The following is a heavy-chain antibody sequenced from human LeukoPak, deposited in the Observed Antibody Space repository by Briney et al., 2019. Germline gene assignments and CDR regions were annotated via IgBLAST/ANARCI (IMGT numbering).Heavy chain of an antibody. Sequence: GGSLRLSCAASGFTFSSYWMNWVRQAPGKGLEWVANMNHDGSEKYYIDSVKGRFTISRDNAKNSLYLQMNSLRAEDTAVYYCAKGSVGYCSSTSCYAEGYFDYWGQGTLVTVSS. V-gene: IGHV3-7*01. J-gene: IGHJ4*02. CDR3: AKGSVGYCSSTSCYAEGYFDY. CDR1: GFTFSSYW. D-gene: IGHD2-2*01. CDR2: MNHDGSEK.